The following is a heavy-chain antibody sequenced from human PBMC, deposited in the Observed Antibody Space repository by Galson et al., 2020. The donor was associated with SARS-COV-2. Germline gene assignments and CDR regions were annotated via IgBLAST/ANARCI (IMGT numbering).Heavy chain of an antibody. CDR2: LNHSGST. CDR1: GGSISSGGYY. V-gene: IGHV4-31*03. Sequence: SETLSLTCTVSGGSISSGGYYWSWIRQHPGKGLEWIGELNHSGSTNYNPSLKSRVTISVDTSKNQFSLKLSSVTAAVTAVYYCARGLDGTGRFNGWDYWGQGTLVTVSS. D-gene: IGHD2-8*02. J-gene: IGHJ4*02. CDR3: ARGLDGTGRFNGWDY.